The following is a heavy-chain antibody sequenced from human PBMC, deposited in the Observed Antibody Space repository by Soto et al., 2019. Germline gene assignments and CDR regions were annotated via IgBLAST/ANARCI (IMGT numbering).Heavy chain of an antibody. CDR3: ARDRRAVTTTLGTTSFDY. V-gene: IGHV1-69*12. CDR2: IIPIFGTA. J-gene: IGHJ4*02. D-gene: IGHD4-17*01. CDR1: GGTFSSYA. Sequence: QVQLVQSGAEVKKPGSSVKVSCKASGGTFSSYAISWVRQAPGQGLEWMGGIIPIFGTANYAQKFQGRVTISADESTSKAYMELSRLRSEDTAVYYCARDRRAVTTTLGTTSFDYWGQGTLVTVSS.